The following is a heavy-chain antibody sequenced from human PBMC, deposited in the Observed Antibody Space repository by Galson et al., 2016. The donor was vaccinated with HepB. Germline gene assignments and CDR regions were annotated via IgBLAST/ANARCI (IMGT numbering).Heavy chain of an antibody. CDR2: ISYDGSNK. CDR3: ARDGSGKYYFDY. V-gene: IGHV3-30-3*01. J-gene: IGHJ4*02. CDR1: GFTFSSYA. Sequence: SLRLSCAASGFTFSSYAMHWVRQAPGKGLEWVAFISYDGSNKYYADSVKGRFTISRDNSKNTLYLQMNSLRAEDTAVYYCARDGSGKYYFDYWGQGTLVTVSS.